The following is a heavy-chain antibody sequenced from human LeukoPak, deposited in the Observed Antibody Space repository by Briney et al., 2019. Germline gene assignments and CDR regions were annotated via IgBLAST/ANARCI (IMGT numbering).Heavy chain of an antibody. CDR3: VRARAGGLDY. J-gene: IGHJ4*02. D-gene: IGHD3-10*01. CDR2: LSFDGAHK. V-gene: IGHV3-30*04. CDR1: GFTFRHYA. Sequence: ERSLRLSCAASGFTFRHYAVHWVRQAPGRGLEWVAVLSFDGAHKYYAGSVKGRFTISRDNSNNTLFLQMDSLRIEDTALYYCVRARAGGLDYWGQGTLVTVSS.